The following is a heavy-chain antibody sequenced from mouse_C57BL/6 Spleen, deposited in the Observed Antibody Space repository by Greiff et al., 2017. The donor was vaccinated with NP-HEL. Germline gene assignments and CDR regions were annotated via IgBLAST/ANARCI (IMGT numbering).Heavy chain of an antibody. CDR1: GFSLTSYG. J-gene: IGHJ4*01. CDR3: ASVPNYYGSSYAMDY. V-gene: IGHV2-2*01. CDR2: IWSGGST. D-gene: IGHD1-1*01. Sequence: VMLVESGPGLVQPSQSLSITCTVSGFSLTSYGVHWVRQSPGKGLEWLGVIWSGGSTDYNAAFISRLSISKDNSKSQVFFKMNSLQADDTAIYYCASVPNYYGSSYAMDYWGQGTSVTVSS.